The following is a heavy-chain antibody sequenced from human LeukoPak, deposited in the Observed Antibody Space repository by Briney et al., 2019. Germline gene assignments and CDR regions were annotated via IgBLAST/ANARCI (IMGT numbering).Heavy chain of an antibody. CDR1: GFTFSSYS. V-gene: IGHV3-21*01. Sequence: GGSQRLSCAASGFTFSSYSMNWVRQAPGKGLEWVSSISSSSSYIYYADSVKGRFTISRDNAKNSLYLQMNSLRAEDTAVYYCAREVTTPSPGAFDIWGQGTMVTVSS. D-gene: IGHD4-17*01. CDR2: ISSSSSYI. CDR3: AREVTTPSPGAFDI. J-gene: IGHJ3*02.